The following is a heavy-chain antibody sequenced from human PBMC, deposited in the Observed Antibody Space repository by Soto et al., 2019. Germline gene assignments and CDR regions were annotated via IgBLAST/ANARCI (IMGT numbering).Heavy chain of an antibody. CDR3: TSTAYCGGDCYYPDRYYFDY. V-gene: IGHV3-15*01. D-gene: IGHD2-21*01. Sequence: EVQLVESGGGLVKPGGSLRLSCAASGFTFSNDWMSWVRQTPGKGLEWVGRIKSKTDGGTTDYAASVKGRFTISRDDSKNTLYLQMNSLKTEDTAVYYCTSTAYCGGDCYYPDRYYFDYWGQGTLVTVSS. J-gene: IGHJ4*02. CDR2: IKSKTDGGTT. CDR1: GFTFSNDW.